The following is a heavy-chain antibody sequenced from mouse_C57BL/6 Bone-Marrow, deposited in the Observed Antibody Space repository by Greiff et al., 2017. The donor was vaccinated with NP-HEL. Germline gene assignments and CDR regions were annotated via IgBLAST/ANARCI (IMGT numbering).Heavy chain of an antibody. D-gene: IGHD2-4*01. CDR2: ISSGGSYT. CDR3: ARRLGDYDHWYFDV. V-gene: IGHV5-6*01. Sequence: EVQVVESGGDLVKPGGSLKLSCAASGFTFSSYGMSWVRQTPDKRLEWVATISSGGSYTYYPDSVKGRFTISRDNAKNTLYLQMSSLKSEDTAMYYCARRLGDYDHWYFDVWGTGTTVTVSS. CDR1: GFTFSSYG. J-gene: IGHJ1*03.